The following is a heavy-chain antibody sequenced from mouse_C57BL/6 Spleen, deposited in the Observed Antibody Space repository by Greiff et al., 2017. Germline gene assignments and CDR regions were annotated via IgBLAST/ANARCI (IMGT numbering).Heavy chain of an antibody. CDR3: TRGYGSSYCWYFDV. Sequence: VQLQQSGAELVRPGASVTLSCKASGYTFTDYEMHWVKQTPVHGLEWIGAIDPETGGTAYNQKFKGKAILTADKSSSTAYMEHRSLTSEDSAVYYCTRGYGSSYCWYFDVWGTGTTVTVSS. D-gene: IGHD1-1*01. J-gene: IGHJ1*03. V-gene: IGHV1-15*01. CDR2: IDPETGGT. CDR1: GYTFTDYE.